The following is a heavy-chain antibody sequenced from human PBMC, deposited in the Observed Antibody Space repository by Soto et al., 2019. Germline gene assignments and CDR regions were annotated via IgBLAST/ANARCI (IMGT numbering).Heavy chain of an antibody. V-gene: IGHV1-69*13. CDR2: IIPIFGTA. CDR1: GGPFTSYT. J-gene: IGHJ4*02. D-gene: IGHD2-15*01. Sequence: SVKVSCRALGGPFTSYTISGLRQPPGQGLEWMGGIIPIFGTANYAQKFQGRVTITADESTSTAYMELSSLRSEDTAVYYCARDRCSGGSCHGYFDYWGQGTLVTVSS. CDR3: ARDRCSGGSCHGYFDY.